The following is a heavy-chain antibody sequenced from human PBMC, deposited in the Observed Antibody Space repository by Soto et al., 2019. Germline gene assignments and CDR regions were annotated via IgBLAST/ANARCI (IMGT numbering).Heavy chain of an antibody. J-gene: IGHJ6*01. Sequence: VSCQASLYTFTIGGISWVRQDTGQGLEWMGWISAYNGNTNYAQKLQGRVTMTTDTSTSTAYMVLRSLRSDYTAVYYSARGRGQTPPYYYCAMDGWGKGSTSTFSS. CDR2: ISAYNGNT. CDR1: LYTFTIGG. CDR3: ARGRGQTPPYYYCAMDG. V-gene: IGHV1-18*04.